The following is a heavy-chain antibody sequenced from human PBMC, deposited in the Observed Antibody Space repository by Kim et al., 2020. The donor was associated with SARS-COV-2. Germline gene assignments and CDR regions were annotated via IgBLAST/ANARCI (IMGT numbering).Heavy chain of an antibody. CDR3: ARDVAAAGLNLFDP. J-gene: IGHJ5*02. D-gene: IGHD6-13*01. V-gene: IGHV3-64*01. Sequence: ANSVKGRFTISRDNSKNTLYLQMGSLRAEDMAVYYCARDVAAAGLNLFDPWGQGTLVTVSS.